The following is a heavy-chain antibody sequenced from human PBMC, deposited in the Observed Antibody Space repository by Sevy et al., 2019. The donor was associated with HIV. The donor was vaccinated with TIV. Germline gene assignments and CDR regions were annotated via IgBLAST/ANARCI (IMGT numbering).Heavy chain of an antibody. CDR2: IVVGSGNT. CDR1: GFTFTSSA. J-gene: IGHJ6*02. D-gene: IGHD3-22*01. CDR3: AATYYYDSSGYIAANYYGMDV. V-gene: IGHV1-58*01. Sequence: ASVKVSCKASGFTFTSSAVQWVRQARGQRLEWIGWIVVGSGNTNYAQTFQERVTITRDMSTSTAYMKLSSMRSKDTAVYYCAATYYYDSSGYIAANYYGMDVWGQGTTVTVSS.